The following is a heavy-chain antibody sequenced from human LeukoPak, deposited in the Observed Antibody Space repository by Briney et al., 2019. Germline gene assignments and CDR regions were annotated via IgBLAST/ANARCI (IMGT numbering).Heavy chain of an antibody. CDR2: IYTSGST. Sequence: SETLSLTCTVSGGSISSGSYYWSWIRQPAGKGLEWIGRIYTSGSTNYNPSLKSRVTISVDTSKNQFSLKLSSVTAADTAVYYCARMYYYDSSGYGDAFDIWGQGTMVTVSS. CDR1: GGSISSGSYY. J-gene: IGHJ3*02. D-gene: IGHD3-22*01. V-gene: IGHV4-61*02. CDR3: ARMYYYDSSGYGDAFDI.